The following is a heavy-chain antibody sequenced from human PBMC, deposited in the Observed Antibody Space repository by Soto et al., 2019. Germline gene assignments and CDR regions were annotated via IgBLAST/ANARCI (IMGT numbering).Heavy chain of an antibody. D-gene: IGHD3-9*01. Sequence: EVQLFESGGGLVQPGGSLRLSCAASGFTFSSYAMSLVRQAPGKGLEWVSAISGSGGSTYYADSVKGRFTISRDNSKNTLYLQMNSLRSEDTAVYYCPTPSHYDIVTGYPWFDPWGQGTLVTVSS. CDR2: ISGSGGST. CDR1: GFTFSSYA. J-gene: IGHJ5*02. V-gene: IGHV3-23*01. CDR3: PTPSHYDIVTGYPWFDP.